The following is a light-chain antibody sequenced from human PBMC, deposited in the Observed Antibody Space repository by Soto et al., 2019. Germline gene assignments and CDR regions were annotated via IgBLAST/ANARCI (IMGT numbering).Light chain of an antibody. CDR2: KAS. V-gene: IGKV1-5*03. CDR3: QQYNIYPRT. Sequence: DLQMTQSPSTLSASVGDRVTITCRASQSISSWLAWYQQKPGKAPKLLIYKASSLESGVPSRFSGSGSGTEFTLTISSLQPDDFATYYCQQYNIYPRTFGQGTKVEIK. J-gene: IGKJ1*01. CDR1: QSISSW.